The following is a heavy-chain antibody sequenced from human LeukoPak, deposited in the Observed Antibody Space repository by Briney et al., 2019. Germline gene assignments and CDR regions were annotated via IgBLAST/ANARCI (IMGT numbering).Heavy chain of an antibody. CDR2: IYPSGTT. CDR3: ARLAGQRYYDSSGPWGY. CDR1: GGSISNYY. Sequence: PSETLSLTCTVSGGSISNYYWSWIRQAAGKGLEWIGRIYPSGTTKYNPSLTSRVTMSVDTSKNQFSLKLISVTAADTAVYYCARLAGQRYYDSSGPWGYWGQGTLVTVSS. V-gene: IGHV4-4*07. J-gene: IGHJ4*02. D-gene: IGHD3-22*01.